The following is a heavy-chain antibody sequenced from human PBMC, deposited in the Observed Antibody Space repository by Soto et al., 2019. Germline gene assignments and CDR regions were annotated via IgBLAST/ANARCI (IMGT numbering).Heavy chain of an antibody. CDR1: GGSISSYY. V-gene: IGHV4-59*01. J-gene: IGHJ5*02. Sequence: LSLTCTVSGGSISSYYWSWIRQPPGKGLERIGYIYYSGSTNYNPSLKSRVTISVDTSKNQFSLKLSSVTAADTAVYYCARDSKYYDFWGGYYTDCNWFGPWGQGTLVTVSS. CDR3: ARDSKYYDFWGGYYTDCNWFGP. CDR2: IYYSGST. D-gene: IGHD3-3*01.